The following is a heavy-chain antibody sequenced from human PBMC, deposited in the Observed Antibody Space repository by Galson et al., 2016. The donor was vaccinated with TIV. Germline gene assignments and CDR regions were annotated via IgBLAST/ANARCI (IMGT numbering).Heavy chain of an antibody. Sequence: SVKVSCKASGDSFSSYTINWVRQAPGQGLEWMGGIVPIVGSISKAQRFRGRLTITADESTSNAYMELTSLTSDDTAVYYCARSGDRGGYMDVWGKGTTVTVSS. CDR2: IVPIVGSI. CDR1: GDSFSSYT. CDR3: ARSGDRGGYMDV. V-gene: IGHV1-69*13. J-gene: IGHJ6*03. D-gene: IGHD3-10*01.